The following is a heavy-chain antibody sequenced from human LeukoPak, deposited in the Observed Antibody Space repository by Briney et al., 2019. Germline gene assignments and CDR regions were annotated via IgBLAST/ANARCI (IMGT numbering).Heavy chain of an antibody. CDR2: INHSGST. CDR3: ARGSYDYVWGSYYYYYMDV. D-gene: IGHD3-16*01. V-gene: IGHV4-34*01. J-gene: IGHJ6*03. CDR1: GGSFSGYY. Sequence: SETLSLTCAVYGGSFSGYYWSWIRQPPGKGLEWIGEINHSGSTNYNPSLKSRVTISVDTSKDQFSLKLSSVTAADTAVYYCARGSYDYVWGSYYYYYMDVWGKGTTVTVSS.